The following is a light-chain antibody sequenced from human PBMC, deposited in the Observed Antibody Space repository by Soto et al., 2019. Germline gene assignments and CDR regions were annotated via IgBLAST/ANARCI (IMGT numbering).Light chain of an antibody. V-gene: IGKV3-11*01. Sequence: DIVLTQSPGTLSLSPGERATLSCRASQSVSSNYLIWYQQKPGQAPRLLIYDVSNRAAGIPARFSGSGSGTDFTLTISSLEPEDFAVYYCQQRSNWPRTFGQGTKVDIK. CDR2: DVS. CDR1: QSVSSNY. J-gene: IGKJ1*01. CDR3: QQRSNWPRT.